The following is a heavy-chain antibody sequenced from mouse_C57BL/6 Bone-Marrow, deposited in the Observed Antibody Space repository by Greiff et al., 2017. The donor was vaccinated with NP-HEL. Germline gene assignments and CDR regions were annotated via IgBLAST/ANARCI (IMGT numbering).Heavy chain of an antibody. V-gene: IGHV1-42*01. CDR1: GYSFTGYY. D-gene: IGHD1-1*01. Sequence: EVQLQQSGPELVKPGASVKISCKASGYSFTGYYMNWVKQSPEKSLEWIGEINPSTGGTTYNQKFKAKATLTVDKSSSTAYMQLKSLTSEDSAVYYCARPYYYARSWFAYWGQGTLVTVSA. CDR2: INPSTGGT. J-gene: IGHJ3*01. CDR3: ARPYYYARSWFAY.